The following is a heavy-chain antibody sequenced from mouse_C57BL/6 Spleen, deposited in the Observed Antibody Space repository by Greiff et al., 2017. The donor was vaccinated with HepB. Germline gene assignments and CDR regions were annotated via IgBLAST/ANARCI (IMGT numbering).Heavy chain of an antibody. J-gene: IGHJ1*03. V-gene: IGHV1-64*01. CDR3: AREVYDYDVGYFDV. CDR1: GYTFTSYW. D-gene: IGHD2-4*01. Sequence: VQLQQSGAELVKPGASVKLSCKASGYTFTSYWMHWVKQRPGQGLEWIGMIHPNSGSTNYNEKFKSKATLTVDKSSSTAYMQLSSLTSEDSAVYYCAREVYDYDVGYFDVWGTGTTVTVSS. CDR2: IHPNSGST.